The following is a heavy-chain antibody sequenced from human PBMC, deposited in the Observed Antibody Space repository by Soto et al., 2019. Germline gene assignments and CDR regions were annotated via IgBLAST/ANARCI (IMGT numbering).Heavy chain of an antibody. CDR1: GFTFSSYG. Sequence: GGSLRLSCVASGFTFSSYGMHWVRQAPGKGLEWVAVISYDGSNKYYADSVKGRFTISRDNSKNTLYLQMNSLRAEDTAVYYCAKRRWGSSWYQYYYYYGMDVWGQGTTVTVSS. D-gene: IGHD6-13*01. CDR2: ISYDGSNK. V-gene: IGHV3-30*18. J-gene: IGHJ6*02. CDR3: AKRRWGSSWYQYYYYYGMDV.